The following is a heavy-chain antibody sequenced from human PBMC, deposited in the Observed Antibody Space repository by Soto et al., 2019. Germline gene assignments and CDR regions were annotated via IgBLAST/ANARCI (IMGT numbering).Heavy chain of an antibody. Sequence: SETLSLTCTVSGGSISSSSYYWGWIRQPPGKGLEWIGSIYYSGSTYYNPSLKSRVTISVDTSKDQFSLKLSSVTAADTAVYYCARLSYYYGMDVWGQGTTVTVSS. J-gene: IGHJ6*02. CDR3: ARLSYYYGMDV. CDR1: GGSISSSSYY. V-gene: IGHV4-39*01. CDR2: IYYSGST.